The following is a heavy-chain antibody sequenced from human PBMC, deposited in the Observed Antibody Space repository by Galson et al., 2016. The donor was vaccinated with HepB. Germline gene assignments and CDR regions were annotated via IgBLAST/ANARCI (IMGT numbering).Heavy chain of an antibody. J-gene: IGHJ4*02. Sequence: ALRIGYEVSGFSVSDHSMSWVRQGPGKRLKRVSTIRSDGDNKQHRDAGKGRFTVSRDHSKNTLDLQMKGLRDEDTAVYYCTSDVGLVMFGLWRRGTLVTVSS. CDR1: GFSVSDHS. V-gene: IGHV3-23*01. CDR3: TSDVGLVMFGL. CDR2: IRSDGDNK. D-gene: IGHD2/OR15-2a*01.